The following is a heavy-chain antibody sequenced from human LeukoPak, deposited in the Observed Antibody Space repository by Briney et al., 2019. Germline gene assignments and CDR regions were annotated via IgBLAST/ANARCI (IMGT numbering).Heavy chain of an antibody. V-gene: IGHV4-34*01. J-gene: IGHJ4*02. CDR3: ARVWSGYSYGLISD. CDR2: INHSGST. Sequence: SETLSLTCAVYGGSFSGYYWSWIRQPPGKGLEWIGEINHSGSTNYNPSLKSRVTISVDTSKNQFSLKLSSVTAVDTAVYYCARVWSGYSYGLISDWGQGTLVTVSS. CDR1: GGSFSGYY. D-gene: IGHD5-18*01.